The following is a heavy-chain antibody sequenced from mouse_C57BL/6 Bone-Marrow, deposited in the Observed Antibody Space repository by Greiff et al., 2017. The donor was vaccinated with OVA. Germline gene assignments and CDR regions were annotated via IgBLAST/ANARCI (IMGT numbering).Heavy chain of an antibody. Sequence: EVKLQESGPGLVKPSQSLSLTCSVTGYSITSGYYWNWIRQLPGNKLEWMGYISYDGSNNYNPSLKNRISITRDTSKNQFFLKLNSVTTEDTATYYCARGGYYDYDVGYWYFDVWGTGTTVTVSS. CDR2: ISYDGSN. V-gene: IGHV3-6*01. J-gene: IGHJ1*03. CDR1: GYSITSGYY. D-gene: IGHD2-4*01. CDR3: ARGGYYDYDVGYWYFDV.